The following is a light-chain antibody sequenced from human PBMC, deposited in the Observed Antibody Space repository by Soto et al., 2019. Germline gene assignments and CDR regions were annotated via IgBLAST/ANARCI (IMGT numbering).Light chain of an antibody. J-gene: IGKJ1*01. CDR2: DAS. Sequence: DIQMTQSPSTLSASVGDRVTITCRASQSISSWLAWYQQKPGKAPKLLIYDASSLESGVPSRFSGSGSGTEFTLNISSLPPDDFATYYCQQYNSYSWKFGQGTKVEIK. CDR1: QSISSW. CDR3: QQYNSYSWK. V-gene: IGKV1-5*01.